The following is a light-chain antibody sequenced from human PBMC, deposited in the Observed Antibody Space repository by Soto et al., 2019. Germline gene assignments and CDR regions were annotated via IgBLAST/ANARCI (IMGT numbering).Light chain of an antibody. V-gene: IGKV4-1*01. CDR2: WAS. Sequence: DIVMTQSPDSLAVSLGERATINCKSSQSVLYSSNNKNYLAWYQQKPGQPPKLLIYWASTRESGVPDRFSGSGSGTDFSITISSLQAEDVAVYYCQQYYSPWTFGQGTKVE. CDR3: QQYYSPWT. J-gene: IGKJ1*01. CDR1: QSVLYSSNNKNY.